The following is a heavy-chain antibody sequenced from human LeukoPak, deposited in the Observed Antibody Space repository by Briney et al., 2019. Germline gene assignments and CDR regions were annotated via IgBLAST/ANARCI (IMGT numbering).Heavy chain of an antibody. Sequence: GGSLRLSCAASGFTFSDHNMDWVRQAPGKGLEWVGHSRNKANSYTTEYAASVKGRFTFSRDDSKNSLYLQMNSLKVEDTAVYYCARTLSGYVYGLDVWGQGTTVAVSS. CDR2: SRNKANSYTT. J-gene: IGHJ6*02. V-gene: IGHV3-72*01. CDR1: GFTFSDHN. CDR3: ARTLSGYVYGLDV. D-gene: IGHD5-12*01.